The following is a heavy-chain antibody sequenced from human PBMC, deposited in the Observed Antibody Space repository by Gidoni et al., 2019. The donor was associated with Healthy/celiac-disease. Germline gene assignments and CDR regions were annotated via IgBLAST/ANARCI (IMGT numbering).Heavy chain of an antibody. J-gene: IGHJ4*02. CDR1: GGTFSSYA. CDR3: AREDIVVVVADPGPFDY. V-gene: IGHV1-69*04. CDR2: IIPILGIA. D-gene: IGHD2-15*01. Sequence: QVQLVQSGAEVKQPGSSVKVSCKAAGGTFSSYAISWVRQAPGQGLEWMGRIIPILGIANYAQKFQGRVTITADKSTSTAYMELSSLRSEDTAVYYCAREDIVVVVADPGPFDYWGQGTLVTVSS.